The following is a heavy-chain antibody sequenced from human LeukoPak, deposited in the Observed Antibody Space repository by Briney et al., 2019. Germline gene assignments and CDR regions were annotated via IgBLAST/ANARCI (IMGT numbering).Heavy chain of an antibody. V-gene: IGHV3-7*01. CDR1: GFTFSSYR. D-gene: IGHD1-26*01. J-gene: IGHJ4*02. CDR2: IKQDGSEK. Sequence: GGSLRLSCAASGFTFSSYRMNWVRQAPGKGLEWVANIKQDGSEKYYVDSVKGRFTISRDNAKNSLFLQMNSLRAEDTAVYYCARDTRTFDYWGQGTLVTVSS. CDR3: ARDTRTFDY.